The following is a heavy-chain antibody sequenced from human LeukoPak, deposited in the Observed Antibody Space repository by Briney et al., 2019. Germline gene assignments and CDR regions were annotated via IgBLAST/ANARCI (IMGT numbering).Heavy chain of an antibody. D-gene: IGHD5-24*01. V-gene: IGHV1-46*01. CDR1: GYIFTSYY. Sequence: GASVKVSCKASGYIFTSYYLFWVRQAPGQGLEWMGLINPSGGSTHYAQKFQGRVTMTTDTSTSTVYMELSSLRSEDTAVYYCARALSNYYGMDVWGQGTTVTVSS. J-gene: IGHJ6*02. CDR2: INPSGGST. CDR3: ARALSNYYGMDV.